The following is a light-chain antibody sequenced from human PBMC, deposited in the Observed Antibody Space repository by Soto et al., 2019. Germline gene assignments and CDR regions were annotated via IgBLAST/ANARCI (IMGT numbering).Light chain of an antibody. V-gene: IGKV1-39*01. CDR3: QQSYRFPIT. Sequence: DIQMTQSPSSLSASVGDRVTITCRASQSFSSYLNWYQQKPGKAPKLLIYGASSLESGVSSRFSDSGSRTDFNLTISSLQPEDFATYYCQQSYRFPITFGQGTRLEIK. J-gene: IGKJ5*01. CDR2: GAS. CDR1: QSFSSY.